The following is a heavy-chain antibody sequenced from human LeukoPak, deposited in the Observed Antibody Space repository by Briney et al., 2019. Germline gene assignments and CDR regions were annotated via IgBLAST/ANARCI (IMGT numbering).Heavy chain of an antibody. J-gene: IGHJ4*02. D-gene: IGHD6-19*01. Sequence: SVKVSCKASGGTFSSYANSWVRQAPGQGLEWMGRIIPILGIANYAQKFQGRVTITADKSTSTAYMELSSLRSEDTAVYYCARAGYSSGWYGGFDYWGQGTLVTVSS. CDR1: GGTFSSYA. CDR3: ARAGYSSGWYGGFDY. CDR2: IIPILGIA. V-gene: IGHV1-69*04.